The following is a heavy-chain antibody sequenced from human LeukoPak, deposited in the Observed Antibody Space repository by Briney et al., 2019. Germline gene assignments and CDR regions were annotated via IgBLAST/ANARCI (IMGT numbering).Heavy chain of an antibody. CDR2: IYYSGST. J-gene: IGHJ5*02. CDR1: GGSISSYY. CDR3: ARGGSTGTNLNWVDP. D-gene: IGHD1-1*01. V-gene: IGHV4-59*01. Sequence: PSETLSLTCTVSGGSISSYYWSWIRQPPGKGLEWIGYIYYSGSTNYNPSLKSRVTISVDTSKNQFSLKLSSVTAADTAVYYCARGGSTGTNLNWVDPWGQGTLVTVSS.